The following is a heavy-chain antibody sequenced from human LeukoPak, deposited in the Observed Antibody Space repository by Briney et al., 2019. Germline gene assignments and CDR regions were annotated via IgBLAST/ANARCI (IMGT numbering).Heavy chain of an antibody. CDR3: VSAYYDTLTGSTNWFDP. CDR1: GYTFTSYD. CDR2: MNPNSGNT. D-gene: IGHD3-9*01. V-gene: IGHV1-8*01. J-gene: IGHJ5*02. Sequence: ASVKVSCKASGYTFTSYDINWVRQATGQGLEWMGWMNPNSGNTGYAQKFQGRVTMTRNTSISTAYMELSSLRSEDTAVYYCVSAYYDTLTGSTNWFDPWGQGTLVTVSS.